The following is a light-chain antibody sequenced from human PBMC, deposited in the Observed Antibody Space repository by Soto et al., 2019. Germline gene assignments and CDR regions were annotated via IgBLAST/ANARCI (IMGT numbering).Light chain of an antibody. CDR1: QSVGSY. J-gene: IGKJ4*01. CDR2: DAS. CDR3: QQRSSWPLT. Sequence: EIVLTQSPATLSLSPGERATLSCRASQSVGSYLAWYQQKPGQAPRLLIYDASNRATGLPARFSGSGSGTDFILTISTLDPEDFAVYYCQQRSSWPLTFGGGTKVEIK. V-gene: IGKV3-11*01.